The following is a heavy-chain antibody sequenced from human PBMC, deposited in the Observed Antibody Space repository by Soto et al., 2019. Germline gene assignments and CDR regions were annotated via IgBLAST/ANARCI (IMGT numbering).Heavy chain of an antibody. Sequence: SETLSLTCTVSGGSISSSSYYWGWIRQPPGKGLEWIGSIYYSGSTYYNPSLKSRVTISVDTSKNQFSLKLSSVTAADTAVYYCASSDSVHDAFDIWGQGTMVTVSS. J-gene: IGHJ3*02. V-gene: IGHV4-39*01. CDR3: ASSDSVHDAFDI. CDR1: GGSISSSSYY. CDR2: IYYSGST. D-gene: IGHD1-1*01.